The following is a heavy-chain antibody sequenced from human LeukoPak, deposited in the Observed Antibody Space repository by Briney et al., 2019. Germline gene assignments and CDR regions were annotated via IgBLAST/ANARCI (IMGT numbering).Heavy chain of an antibody. Sequence: PGRSLRLSCTASGFTFGDYAMSWVRQAPGKGLEWVGFIRSKAYGGTTEYAASVKGKFTISRDDSKSIAYLQMNSLKTEDTAVYYCTRGLPDVVVPAGAYYYGMDVWGQGTTVTVSS. CDR1: GFTFGDYA. CDR2: IRSKAYGGTT. V-gene: IGHV3-49*04. D-gene: IGHD2-2*01. CDR3: TRGLPDVVVPAGAYYYGMDV. J-gene: IGHJ6*02.